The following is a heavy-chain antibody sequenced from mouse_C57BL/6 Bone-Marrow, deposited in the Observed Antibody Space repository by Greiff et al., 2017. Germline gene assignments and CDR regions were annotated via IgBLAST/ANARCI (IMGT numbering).Heavy chain of an antibody. V-gene: IGHV5-6*02. J-gene: IGHJ4*01. Sequence: DVMLVESGGDLVKPGGSLQLSCAASGFTFSSSGMSWVRQTPDKRLEWVATISSGGSSTYYPDSVKGRFTISRDTAKNTLYLQMSSLKSEDTAMYYCARHFRSRRGGKLIDYWGQGTSVTASS. CDR2: ISSGGSST. CDR1: GFTFSSSG. CDR3: ARHFRSRRGGKLIDY.